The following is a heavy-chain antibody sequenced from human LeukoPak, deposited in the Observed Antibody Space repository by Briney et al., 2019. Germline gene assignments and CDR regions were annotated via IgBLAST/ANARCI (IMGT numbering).Heavy chain of an antibody. D-gene: IGHD3-22*01. CDR1: GGSISSGDYY. V-gene: IGHV4-30-4*01. J-gene: IGHJ3*02. CDR3: ASDYDSSGYYYLGAFDI. Sequence: SQTLSLTCTVSGGSISSGDYYWSWIRQPPGKGLEWIGYIYYSGSTYYNPSLKCRVTISVDTSKNQFSLKLSSVTAADTAVYYCASDYDSSGYYYLGAFDIWGQGTMVTVSS. CDR2: IYYSGST.